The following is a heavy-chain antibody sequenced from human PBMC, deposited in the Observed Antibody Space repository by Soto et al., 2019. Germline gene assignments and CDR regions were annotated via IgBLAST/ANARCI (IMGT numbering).Heavy chain of an antibody. J-gene: IGHJ4*02. D-gene: IGHD3-3*01. CDR2: IIPIFNTA. CDR3: ARATIFGVVMLGYYFDY. Sequence: QVQLVQSGAEVKKPGSSVKVSCRASGGTFSTYTFTWVRQAPGQGLEWMGGIIPIFNTATYAQKFQGRVTITADESTSTAYMELSSLKSEDTAVYYCARATIFGVVMLGYYFDYWGQGTLVTVSS. CDR1: GGTFSTYT. V-gene: IGHV1-69*01.